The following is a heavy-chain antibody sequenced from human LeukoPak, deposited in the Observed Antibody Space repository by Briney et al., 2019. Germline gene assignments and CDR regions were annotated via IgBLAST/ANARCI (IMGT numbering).Heavy chain of an antibody. CDR2: IYYSGST. Sequence: SETLSLTCTVSGGSISSYYWSWIRQPPGKGLEWIGYIYYSGSTNYNPSLKSRVTISVDTSKNQFSLKLSSVIAADTAVYYCARFFRRFDYWGQGTLVTVSS. CDR3: ARFFRRFDY. CDR1: GGSISSYY. V-gene: IGHV4-59*01. J-gene: IGHJ4*02. D-gene: IGHD3-3*01.